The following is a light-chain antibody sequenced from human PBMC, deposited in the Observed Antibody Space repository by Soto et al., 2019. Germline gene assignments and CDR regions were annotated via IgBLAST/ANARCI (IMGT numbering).Light chain of an antibody. CDR1: QSVADSY. Sequence: EVVLTQSPGTLSLSPGERATLSCRASQSVADSYLAWYQQKPGRAPRLLFYAATRRATGIPDRFSGSGSGTDFTLTISTLEPDDFAVYYCQQYGGSSWTFGQGTKVDIK. J-gene: IGKJ1*01. CDR3: QQYGGSSWT. V-gene: IGKV3-20*01. CDR2: AAT.